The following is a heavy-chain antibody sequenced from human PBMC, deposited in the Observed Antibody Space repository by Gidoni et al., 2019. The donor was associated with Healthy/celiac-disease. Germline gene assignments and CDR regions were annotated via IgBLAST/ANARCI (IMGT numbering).Heavy chain of an antibody. V-gene: IGHV1-3*01. CDR1: GYTFTSYG. CDR3: ARGWELLFSFDY. D-gene: IGHD1-26*01. J-gene: IGHJ4*02. Sequence: QVQVVQAGAEVKTPGASVKVSFQASGYTFTSYGIHWVRQAPGQRLEWMGWLNAGNGNTKYSQKFQGRVTITRDTSASTVYMELSSLRSEDSAVYFCARGWELLFSFDYWGQGTLVTVSS. CDR2: LNAGNGNT.